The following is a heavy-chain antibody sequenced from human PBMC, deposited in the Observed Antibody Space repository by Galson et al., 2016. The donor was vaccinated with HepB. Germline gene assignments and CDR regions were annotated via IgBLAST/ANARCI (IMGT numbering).Heavy chain of an antibody. CDR1: GYTFTSYG. Sequence: SVKVSCKASGYTFTSYGLSWVRQAPGQGLEGMGWISGYNGNTKYEQKFQGRVTMTTDTSTSTVYMELRGLRSDDTAVYYCARDGHRRYYYYNGMDVWGQGTTVTVSS. V-gene: IGHV1-18*04. D-gene: IGHD3-16*02. CDR2: ISGYNGNT. CDR3: ARDGHRRYYYYNGMDV. J-gene: IGHJ6*02.